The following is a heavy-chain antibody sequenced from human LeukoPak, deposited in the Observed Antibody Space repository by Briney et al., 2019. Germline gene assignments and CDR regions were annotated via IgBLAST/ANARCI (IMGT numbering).Heavy chain of an antibody. CDR2: MSPDSGNT. CDR3: ARGYTVRGAPVKYFDS. V-gene: IGHV1-8*03. CDR1: GYTLTELS. D-gene: IGHD3-10*01. J-gene: IGHJ4*02. Sequence: VASVKVSCKVSGYTLTELSMHWVRQATGQGPEWMGWMSPDSGNTGYAQKFQGRVTITRDTSISTAYMELSSLRSEDTAVYYCARGYTVRGAPVKYFDSWGQGTLVTVSS.